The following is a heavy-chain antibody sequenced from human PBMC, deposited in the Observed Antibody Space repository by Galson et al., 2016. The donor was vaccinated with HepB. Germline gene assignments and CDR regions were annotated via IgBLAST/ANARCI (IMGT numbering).Heavy chain of an antibody. CDR2: IFWDDDT. J-gene: IGHJ4*02. CDR3: ARKVTRSHGNPFDQ. V-gene: IGHV2-5*02. Sequence: PALVKPTQTLTLTCTFSGFALSSSGMAVGWLRQPPGKALEWLALIFWDDDTRYSPSLKSRLTITKDSSKNQVVLKMTNMDHVDTGTYYCARKVTRSHGNPFDQWGQRTQVTVSS. D-gene: IGHD1-1*01. CDR1: GFALSSSGMA.